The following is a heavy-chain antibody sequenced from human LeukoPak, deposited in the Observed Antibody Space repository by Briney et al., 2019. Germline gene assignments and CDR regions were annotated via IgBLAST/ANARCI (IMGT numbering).Heavy chain of an antibody. CDR3: AGASVWYGPY. J-gene: IGHJ4*02. D-gene: IGHD6-19*01. Sequence: GGSLRLSCAASGFTFSSYEMNWVRQAPGKGLEWVSYISSGGTTTYYGDSVKGRFTVSRDNAKNSLYLQMNSLRVEDTAVYYCAGASVWYGPYWGQGTLVTVSS. CDR1: GFTFSSYE. CDR2: ISSGGTTT. V-gene: IGHV3-48*03.